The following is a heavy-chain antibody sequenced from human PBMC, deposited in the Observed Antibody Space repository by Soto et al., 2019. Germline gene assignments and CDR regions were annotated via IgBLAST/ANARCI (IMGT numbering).Heavy chain of an antibody. CDR3: AVYKHGHYYFDY. D-gene: IGHD6-6*01. V-gene: IGHV4-31*03. J-gene: IGHJ4*01. CDR2: IHDSGGT. CDR1: GGSISNSGYY. Sequence: SETLSLTCTVSGGSISNSGYYWSWIRQQPGKGLEWIGYIHDSGGTYYNPSLKSRVTISVDTSKEQFSLKLSSVTAADTAVYYCAVYKHGHYYFDYWGQGTLVTVSS.